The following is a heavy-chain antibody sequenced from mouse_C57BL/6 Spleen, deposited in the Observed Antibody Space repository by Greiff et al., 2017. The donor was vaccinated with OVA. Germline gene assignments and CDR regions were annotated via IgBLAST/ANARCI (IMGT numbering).Heavy chain of an antibody. D-gene: IGHD3-2*02. Sequence: QVQLKQSGPELVKPGASVKISCKASGYAFSSSWMNWVKQRPGKGLEWIGRIYPGDGDTNYNGKFKGKATLTADKSSSTAYMQLSSLTSEDSAVYFCARRGETAQASFAYWGQGTLVTVSA. CDR1: GYAFSSSW. CDR2: IYPGDGDT. J-gene: IGHJ3*01. CDR3: ARRGETAQASFAY. V-gene: IGHV1-82*01.